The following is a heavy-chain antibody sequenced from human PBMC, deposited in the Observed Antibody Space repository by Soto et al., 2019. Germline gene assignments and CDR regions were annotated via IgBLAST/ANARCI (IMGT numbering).Heavy chain of an antibody. J-gene: IGHJ4*02. CDR3: GRGSISSATAFDY. Sequence: QVQLVQSGAEVKKPGASVKVSCKASGYTLTSYDISWVRQAPGQGLEWMGWSSTYSSRTNFAQKFRGRVTVTTDTSTSTVYMELRTLTSDDTAVYYYGRGSISSATAFDYWGQGTLVTVSS. D-gene: IGHD6-6*01. V-gene: IGHV1-18*01. CDR2: SSTYSSRT. CDR1: GYTLTSYD.